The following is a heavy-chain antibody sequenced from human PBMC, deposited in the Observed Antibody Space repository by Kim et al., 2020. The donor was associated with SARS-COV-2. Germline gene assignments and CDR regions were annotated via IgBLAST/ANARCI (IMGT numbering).Heavy chain of an antibody. V-gene: IGHV3-72*01. CDR2: IRNKAKGYTT. CDR3: GAWGAGY. D-gene: IGHD3-16*01. J-gene: IGHJ4*02. CDR1: GFTFSDHY. Sequence: GGSLRLSCAASGFTFSDHYMDWVRQAPGKGLEWVGRIRNKAKGYTTDYAASVKGRFTISRDDSKDSLYLQMNSLTSEDTAIYYCGAWGAGYCGQGTLFTV.